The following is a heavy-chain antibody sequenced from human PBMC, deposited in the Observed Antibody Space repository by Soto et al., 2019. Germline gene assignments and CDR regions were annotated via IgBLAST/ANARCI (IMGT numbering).Heavy chain of an antibody. CDR3: AHRSLAVWGFDY. CDR1: GFSLSTSGVG. D-gene: IGHD7-27*01. V-gene: IGHV2-5*02. J-gene: IGHJ4*02. CDR2: IYWDDDK. Sequence: QITLKESGPTLVKPTQTLTLTCTFSGFSLSTSGVGVGWIRQPPGKALEWLALIYWDDDKRYSPSLANKLTITKDTSKNQVVLTMTNMDPVDTATYHCAHRSLAVWGFDYWGQGTLVTVSS.